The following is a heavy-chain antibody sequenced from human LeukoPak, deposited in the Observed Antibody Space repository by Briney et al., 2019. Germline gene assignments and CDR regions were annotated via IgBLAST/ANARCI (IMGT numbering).Heavy chain of an antibody. CDR1: GGYISSSDYY. D-gene: IGHD1-26*01. CDR3: ARRTSNPVGAIDY. J-gene: IGHJ4*02. Sequence: SETLSLTCTVSGGYISSSDYYWGWIRQPPGKGLEWIGAISSSGSPYYNPSLKSRVTISVDSSMNQFSLKLSSVTAADTAVYYCARRTSNPVGAIDYWGQGALVTVSS. V-gene: IGHV4-39*01. CDR2: ISSSGSP.